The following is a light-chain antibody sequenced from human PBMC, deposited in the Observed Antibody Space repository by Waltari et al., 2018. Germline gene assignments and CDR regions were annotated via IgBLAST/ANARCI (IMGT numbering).Light chain of an antibody. CDR2: DAS. CDR3: QQTFITPWT. V-gene: IGKV3-11*01. J-gene: IGKJ1*01. Sequence: EIVLTQSPATLSLSHGERATLSCRASQSVSSYLAWYQQKPGQAPRLLIYDASNRATGIPARFSGSGSGTDFTLTISSLEPEDFASYSCQQTFITPWTFGPGTKVDI. CDR1: QSVSSY.